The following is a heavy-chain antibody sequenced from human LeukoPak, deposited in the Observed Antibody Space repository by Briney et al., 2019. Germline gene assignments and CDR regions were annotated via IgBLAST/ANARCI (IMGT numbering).Heavy chain of an antibody. CDR2: ISGSGGST. CDR3: AKGDTTWELPHDY. Sequence: GGSLRLSCAASRFTFSSYAMTWVRQAPGKGLEWVSSISGSGGSTSYADSVKGRFTISRDNSKNTLYLQMNSLRVEDTAVYYCAKGDTTWELPHDYWGQGTLVTVSS. D-gene: IGHD1-26*01. V-gene: IGHV3-23*01. CDR1: RFTFSSYA. J-gene: IGHJ4*02.